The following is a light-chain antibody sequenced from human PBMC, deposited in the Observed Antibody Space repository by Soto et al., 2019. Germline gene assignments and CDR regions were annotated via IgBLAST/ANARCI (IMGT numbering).Light chain of an antibody. CDR2: AAS. V-gene: IGKV1-6*01. CDR3: LQDYNYPRT. CDR1: QGIRND. Sequence: ATQMTQSPSSLSASVGDRVTITCRASQGIRNDLGWYQQKPGRAPKLLIYAASSLQSGVPSRFSGSGSGTDFTLTISSLQPEDFATYYCLQDYNYPRTFGHGTKVDIK. J-gene: IGKJ1*01.